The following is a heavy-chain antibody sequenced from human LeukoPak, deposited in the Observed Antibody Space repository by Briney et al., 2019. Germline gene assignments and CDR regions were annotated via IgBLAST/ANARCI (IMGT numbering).Heavy chain of an antibody. D-gene: IGHD6-13*01. J-gene: IGHJ4*02. CDR3: ARGRYSSSFDY. Sequence: GGSLRLSCAASGFTVSSNYMSWVRQAPGKGLEWVSVIYSGGSTYYADSVKGRFTISRDNSKNTLYLQMSSLRAEDTAVYCCARGRYSSSFDYWGQGTLVTVSS. CDR1: GFTVSSNY. CDR2: IYSGGST. V-gene: IGHV3-53*01.